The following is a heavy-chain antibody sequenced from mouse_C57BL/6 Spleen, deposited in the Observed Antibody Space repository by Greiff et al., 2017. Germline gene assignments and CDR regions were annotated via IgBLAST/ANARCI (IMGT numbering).Heavy chain of an antibody. V-gene: IGHV1-52*01. Sequence: QVQLQQPGAELVRPGSSVKLSCKASGYTFTSYWMHWVKQRPIQGLEWIGNIDPSDIETHYNQKFKDKATLTVDKSSSTAYMQLSSLTSEDSAVYYCAREIYFYFDYWGQGTTLTVSS. D-gene: IGHD1-1*01. J-gene: IGHJ2*01. CDR2: IDPSDIET. CDR3: AREIYFYFDY. CDR1: GYTFTSYW.